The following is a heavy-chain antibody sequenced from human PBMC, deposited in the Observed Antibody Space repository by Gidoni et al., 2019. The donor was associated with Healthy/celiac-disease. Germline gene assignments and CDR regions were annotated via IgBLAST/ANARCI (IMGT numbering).Heavy chain of an antibody. Sequence: EVQLLESGGGLVQPGGSLRLSCAASGFTFGSYAMSWVRQAPGKGLEWVSAISGSGGSTYYADSVKGRFTISRDNSKNTLYLQMNSLRAEDTAVYYCAKDVLRYFWGPGADYWGQGTLVTVSS. D-gene: IGHD3-9*01. CDR1: GFTFGSYA. CDR3: AKDVLRYFWGPGADY. CDR2: ISGSGGST. V-gene: IGHV3-23*01. J-gene: IGHJ4*02.